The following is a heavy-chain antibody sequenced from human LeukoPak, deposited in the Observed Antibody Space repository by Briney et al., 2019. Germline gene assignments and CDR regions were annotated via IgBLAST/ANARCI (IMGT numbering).Heavy chain of an antibody. J-gene: IGHJ4*02. Sequence: GASVKVSCKASGYTFTSYDINWVRQATGQGLEWMGWMNPNSGNTGYAQKFQGRVTMTRNTSISTAYMELSSLRSEDTAVYYCARGSRGRWSSSWYRWGQGTLVTVSS. CDR1: GYTFTSYD. V-gene: IGHV1-8*01. CDR3: ARGSRGRWSSSWYR. CDR2: MNPNSGNT. D-gene: IGHD6-13*01.